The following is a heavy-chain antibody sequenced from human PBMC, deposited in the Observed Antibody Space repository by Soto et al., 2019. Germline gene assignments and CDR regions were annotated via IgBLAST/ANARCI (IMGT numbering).Heavy chain of an antibody. D-gene: IGHD3-16*01. J-gene: IGHJ4*02. CDR3: LCGIAGLSGGVLCY. CDR1: GYTFTRYG. Sequence: PSVNVSCKASGYTFTRYGISWVRQAPGQGLEWMGWISAYNGNTNYAQKLQGGVTMTTDTSTSTAYMELRSLRFVCTAEEFSLCGIAGLSGGVLCYGRLGSLVIVSS. V-gene: IGHV1-18*04. CDR2: ISAYNGNT.